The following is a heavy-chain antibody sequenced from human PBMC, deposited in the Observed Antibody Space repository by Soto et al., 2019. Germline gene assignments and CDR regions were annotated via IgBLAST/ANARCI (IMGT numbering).Heavy chain of an antibody. Sequence: QVQLQESGPGLVKPSETLSLTCTVSGGSISSYYWSWIRQPPGKGLECIGYIYYSGSTNYNPSLKSRVTISVDTSKNQFSLKLSSVTAADTAVYYCARAAAGPDTIDYWGQVTLVTVSS. J-gene: IGHJ4*02. CDR1: GGSISSYY. V-gene: IGHV4-59*01. CDR2: IYYSGST. CDR3: ARAAAGPDTIDY. D-gene: IGHD6-13*01.